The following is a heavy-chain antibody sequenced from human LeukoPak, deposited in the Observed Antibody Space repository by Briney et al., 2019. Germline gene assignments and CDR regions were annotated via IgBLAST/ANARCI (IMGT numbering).Heavy chain of an antibody. Sequence: GGSLRLSCATSGFTFTTYSMNWFRQAPGKGLEWVSYINSGGTAIHYGDSVKGRFTISRDNANNSLYLQVASLRDEDTAIYYCARMRGPTTGALDIWGPGTMVAVSS. CDR2: INSGGTAI. D-gene: IGHD1-26*01. CDR1: GFTFTTYS. J-gene: IGHJ3*02. CDR3: ARMRGPTTGALDI. V-gene: IGHV3-48*02.